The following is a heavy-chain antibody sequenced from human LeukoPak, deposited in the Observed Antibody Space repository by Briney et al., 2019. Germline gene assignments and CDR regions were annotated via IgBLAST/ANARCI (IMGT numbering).Heavy chain of an antibody. V-gene: IGHV4-30-2*01. J-gene: IGHJ3*02. CDR2: IYHSGST. CDR3: ARSSDDDAFDI. CDR1: GGSISSGGYS. Sequence: SGTLSLTCAVSGGSISSGGYSWSWIRQPPGKGLEWIGYIYHSGSTYYNPSLKSRVTISVDRSKNQFSLKLSSVTAADTAVYYCARSSDDDAFDIWGQGTMVTVSS.